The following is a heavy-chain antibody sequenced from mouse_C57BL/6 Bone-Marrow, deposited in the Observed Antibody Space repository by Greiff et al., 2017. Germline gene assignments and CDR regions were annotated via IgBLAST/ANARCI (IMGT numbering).Heavy chain of an antibody. CDR1: GYTFTDYE. CDR3: TRGAMDY. CDR2: IDPETGGT. J-gene: IGHJ4*01. V-gene: IGHV1-15*01. Sequence: QVQLQQSGAELVRPGASVTLSCKASGYTFTDYEMHWVKQTPVHGLEWIGAIDPETGGTAYNQKFKGKAILTADKSSSTAYMELRSLTSEDAAVYYCTRGAMDYWGQGTSVTVSS.